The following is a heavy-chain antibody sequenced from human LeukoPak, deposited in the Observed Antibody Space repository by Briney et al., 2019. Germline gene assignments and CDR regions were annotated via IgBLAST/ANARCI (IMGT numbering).Heavy chain of an antibody. V-gene: IGHV1-2*02. D-gene: IGHD3-16*01. CDR1: GYSFTGYY. J-gene: IGHJ4*02. CDR2: INPNSGGT. CDR3: ARVGGGYDWGSFDY. Sequence: ASVKVSCKGSGYSFTGYYMHWVRQAPGEGLEWMGWINPNSGGTNYEQKFQGRVTMTRDTSISTAYMELSRLRSDDTAVYYCARVGGGYDWGSFDYWGQGTLVTVSS.